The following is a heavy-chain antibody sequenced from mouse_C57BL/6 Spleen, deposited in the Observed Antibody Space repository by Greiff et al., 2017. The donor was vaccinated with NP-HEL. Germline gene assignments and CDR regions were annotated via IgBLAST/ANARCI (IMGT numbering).Heavy chain of an antibody. CDR3: ARDSSGPWFAY. CDR2: IYPGDGDP. V-gene: IGHV1-82*01. Sequence: VQLQQSGPELVKPGASVKISCKASGYAFSSSWMNWVKQRPGQGLEWIGRIYPGDGDPNYNGKFKGKATLTADKSSSSAYMQLSSLTSEDSAVYFCARDSSGPWFAYWGQGTLVTVSA. D-gene: IGHD3-2*02. CDR1: GYAFSSSW. J-gene: IGHJ3*01.